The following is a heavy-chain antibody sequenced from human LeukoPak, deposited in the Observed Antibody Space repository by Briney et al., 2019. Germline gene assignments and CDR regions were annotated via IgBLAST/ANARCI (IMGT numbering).Heavy chain of an antibody. CDR3: ARRAACGGQDWYLDL. V-gene: IGHV4-59*08. CDR2: IYYTGST. Sequence: SETLSLTCTVSDCSISGYDWSWIRQPPGKGLEWIGYIYYTGSTKYNPSLNSRVTISTDKSNDHFPLKLSSVTAADTAVYYCARRAACGGQDWYLDLWGRGTLVTVSS. J-gene: IGHJ2*01. D-gene: IGHD4-23*01. CDR1: DCSISGYD.